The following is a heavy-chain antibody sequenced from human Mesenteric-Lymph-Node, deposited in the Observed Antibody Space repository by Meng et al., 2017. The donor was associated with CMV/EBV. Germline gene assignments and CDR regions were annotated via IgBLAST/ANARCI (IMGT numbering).Heavy chain of an antibody. CDR3: ARKYSSVSLKESYYYYGMDV. D-gene: IGHD6-19*01. J-gene: IGHJ6*02. CDR1: GFTFSSYA. Sequence: GGSLRLSCAASGFTFSSYAMHWVRQATGKGMEWVAAISYDGSNKYYADSVKGRLTISRDNSKNTLYLQMNSLRAEDTAVYYCARKYSSVSLKESYYYYGMDVWGQGTTVTVSS. CDR2: ISYDGSNK. V-gene: IGHV3-30*04.